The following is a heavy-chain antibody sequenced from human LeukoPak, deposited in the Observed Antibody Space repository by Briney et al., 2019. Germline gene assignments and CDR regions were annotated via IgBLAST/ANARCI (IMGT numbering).Heavy chain of an antibody. Sequence: GGSLRLSCAASGFTFSSYCMSWVRQAPGKGLEWVANIRQDGSEKYYVDSVKGRFTISRDNAKNSLYLQMNSLRAEDTAVYYCARDLVGGSGSLDYWGQGTLVTVSS. CDR1: GFTFSSYC. J-gene: IGHJ4*02. CDR3: ARDLVGGSGSLDY. D-gene: IGHD3-10*01. V-gene: IGHV3-7*01. CDR2: IRQDGSEK.